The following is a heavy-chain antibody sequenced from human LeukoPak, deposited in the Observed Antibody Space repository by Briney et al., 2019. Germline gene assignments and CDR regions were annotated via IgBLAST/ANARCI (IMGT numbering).Heavy chain of an antibody. CDR2: ISGSGGST. CDR3: AKELEGGYSYGAVDY. CDR1: GFTFSSYA. J-gene: IGHJ4*02. Sequence: GGSLRLSCAASGFTFSSYAMSWVRQAPGKGLEWVSAISGSGGSTYYADSVKGRFTISRDNSKNTLYLQMNSLRAEHTAVYYCAKELEGGYSYGAVDYWGQGTLVTVSS. V-gene: IGHV3-23*01. D-gene: IGHD5-18*01.